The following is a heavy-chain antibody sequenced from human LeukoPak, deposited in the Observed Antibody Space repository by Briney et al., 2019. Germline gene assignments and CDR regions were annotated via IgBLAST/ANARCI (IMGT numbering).Heavy chain of an antibody. Sequence: GGSLRLSCAASGFTFSSYAMSWVRQAPGKGLEWVSSITGSGGSTYYTDSVKGRFTISRDNSKNTVYLQMNSLRVEDTAVYFCATVAVYYYDSSGYYYEMWGQGTLVTVSS. CDR3: ATVAVYYYDSSGYYYEM. J-gene: IGHJ4*02. CDR2: ITGSGGST. D-gene: IGHD3-22*01. V-gene: IGHV3-23*01. CDR1: GFTFSSYA.